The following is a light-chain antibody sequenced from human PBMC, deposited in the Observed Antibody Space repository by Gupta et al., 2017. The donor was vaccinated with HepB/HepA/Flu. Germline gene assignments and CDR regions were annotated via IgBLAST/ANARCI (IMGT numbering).Light chain of an antibody. CDR3: QQDDNTPFT. J-gene: IGKJ3*01. Sequence: EIVFTQSPGTLSLSPGERATLSCRASQSITSNYLAWYQQKPGQAPRLLIYGTSSRAAGIPDRFSGSGSGTEFTLTISRLEPEDFAVYYCQQDDNTPFTFGHGTKVDIK. CDR2: GTS. V-gene: IGKV3-20*01. CDR1: QSITSNY.